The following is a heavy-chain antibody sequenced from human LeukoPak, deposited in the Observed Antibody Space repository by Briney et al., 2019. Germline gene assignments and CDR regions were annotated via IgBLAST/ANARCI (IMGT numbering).Heavy chain of an antibody. CDR2: INSDGSST. D-gene: IGHD4-23*01. V-gene: IGHV3-74*01. CDR1: GFTFSSYW. CDR3: ARVTTTVVTPVGMDV. Sequence: PGGSLRLSCAASGFTFSSYWMHWVRQAPGKGLVWVSRINSDGSSTSYADSVKGRFTISRDNAKNTLYLQMNSLRAEDTAVYYCARVTTTVVTPVGMDVWGQGTTVTVSS. J-gene: IGHJ6*02.